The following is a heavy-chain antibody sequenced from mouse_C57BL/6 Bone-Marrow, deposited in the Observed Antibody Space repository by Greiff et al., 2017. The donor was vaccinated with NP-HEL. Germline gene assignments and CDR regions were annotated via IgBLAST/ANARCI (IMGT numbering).Heavy chain of an antibody. V-gene: IGHV1-22*01. J-gene: IGHJ4*01. D-gene: IGHD1-1*01. CDR2: INPNNGGT. Sequence: VQLQQSGPELVKPGASVKMSCKASGYTFTDYNMHWVKQSHGKSLEWIGHINPNNGGTSYNQKFKGKATLTVNKSSSTAYIELRSLTSEESAVYYCARSSYYYGSSAEAMDDWGQGTSVTVSS. CDR3: ARSSYYYGSSAEAMDD. CDR1: GYTFTDYN.